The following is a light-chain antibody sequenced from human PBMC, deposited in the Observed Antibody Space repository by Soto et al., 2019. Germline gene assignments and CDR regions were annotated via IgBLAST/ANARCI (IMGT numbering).Light chain of an antibody. V-gene: IGKV3-15*01. CDR2: GAS. CDR1: QSVRSN. Sequence: EIVMTQSPATLSVSPGERATLSCRASQSVRSNLAWYQQKPGQAPRLLIYGASTRATGIPARFSGSGSGTEFTLTISSLQPEDFAVYFCHQDFNLPWTFGQGTKVDI. J-gene: IGKJ1*01. CDR3: HQDFNLPWT.